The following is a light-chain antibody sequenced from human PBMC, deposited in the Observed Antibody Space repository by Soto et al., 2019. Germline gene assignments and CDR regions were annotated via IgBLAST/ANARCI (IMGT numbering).Light chain of an antibody. CDR2: DVS. J-gene: IGLJ3*02. CDR1: SSDVGGYNY. V-gene: IGLV2-14*03. CDR3: CSYTGSSTLEV. Sequence: QSALTQPASVSGSPGQSITISCTGTSSDVGGYNYVSWYQQHPGKAPKLMIYDVSERPSGVSNRFSGSKSGNTASLTISGLQAEDEADYFCCSYTGSSTLEVFGGGTKLTVL.